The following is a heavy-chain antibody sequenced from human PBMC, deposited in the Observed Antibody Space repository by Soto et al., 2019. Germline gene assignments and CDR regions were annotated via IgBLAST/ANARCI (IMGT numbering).Heavy chain of an antibody. D-gene: IGHD1-26*01. V-gene: IGHV3-48*03. CDR2: ISSSGSTI. J-gene: IGHJ3*02. CDR1: GFTFSSYE. Sequence: GGSLRLSCAASGFTFSSYEMNWVRQAPGKGLEWVSYISSSGSTIYYADSVKGRFTITRDNAKNTLYLQMNSLRAEDTAVYYCAAGIGGYYAFDIWGQGTMVTVSS. CDR3: AAGIGGYYAFDI.